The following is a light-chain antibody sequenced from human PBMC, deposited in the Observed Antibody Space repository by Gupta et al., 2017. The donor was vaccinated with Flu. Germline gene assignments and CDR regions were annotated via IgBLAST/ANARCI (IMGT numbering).Light chain of an antibody. V-gene: IGLV2-8*01. CDR1: SSDVGRYNY. Sequence: QSALTQPPSASGSPGQSVTISCTGTSSDVGRYNYVSWYQQHPGKAPKLMIYEVTKRPSGVPDRFSGSKSGNTASLTVSGLQEEDEADYYCSSYGGSNNYVFGTGTKVTVL. J-gene: IGLJ1*01. CDR3: SSYGGSNNYV. CDR2: EVT.